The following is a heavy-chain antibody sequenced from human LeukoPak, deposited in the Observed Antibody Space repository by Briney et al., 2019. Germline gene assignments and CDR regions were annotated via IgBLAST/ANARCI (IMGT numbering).Heavy chain of an antibody. CDR2: MNLKSGYT. J-gene: IGHJ4*02. CDR1: GYSFTTYD. CDR3: ARVAGSIDY. Sequence: ASVKISCKASGYSFTTYDINWVRQATGQGLEWMGWMNLKSGYTGYAQKFQGRVTITRDTSTSTVYMELSSLRSEDTAVYYCARVAGSIDYWGQGTLVTVSS. D-gene: IGHD1-26*01. V-gene: IGHV1-8*03.